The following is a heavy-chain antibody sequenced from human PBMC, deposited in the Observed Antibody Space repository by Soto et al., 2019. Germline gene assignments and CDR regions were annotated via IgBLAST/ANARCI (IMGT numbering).Heavy chain of an antibody. V-gene: IGHV4-34*01. CDR3: AREVGHYDFWSGYGFGRYFDL. CDR2: INHSGST. CDR1: GGSFSGYY. Sequence: PSETLSRTCAVYGGSFSGYYWSWIRQPPGKGLEWIGEINHSGSTNYNPSLKSRVTISVDTSKNQFSLKLSSVTAADTAVYYCAREVGHYDFWSGYGFGRYFDLWGRGTLVTVSS. J-gene: IGHJ2*01. D-gene: IGHD3-3*01.